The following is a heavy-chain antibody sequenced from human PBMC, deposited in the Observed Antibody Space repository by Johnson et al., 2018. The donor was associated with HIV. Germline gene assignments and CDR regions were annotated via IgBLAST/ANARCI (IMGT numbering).Heavy chain of an antibody. Sequence: QVQLVESGGGVVQPGRSLRLSCAASGFTFSSYAMHWVRQAPGKGLEWVAVIRYDGSNKYYADSVKGRFTISRDNSKNTLYLQMNSLRAEDTAVYYCARDTAMVHDAFDIWGQGTMVTVSS. D-gene: IGHD5-18*01. CDR2: IRYDGSNK. CDR3: ARDTAMVHDAFDI. J-gene: IGHJ3*02. V-gene: IGHV3-33*08. CDR1: GFTFSSYA.